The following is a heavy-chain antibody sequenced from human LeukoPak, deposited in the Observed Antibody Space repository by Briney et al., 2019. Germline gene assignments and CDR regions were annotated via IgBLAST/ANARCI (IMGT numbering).Heavy chain of an antibody. V-gene: IGHV3-11*01. J-gene: IGHJ4*02. D-gene: IGHD1-26*01. Sequence: GGSLRLSCAASGFTFSDYYMSWIRRVQGRGWSGVSYISSSGTTIYNADSVKGRFTISRDNAKNSLYLQMNSLRAEDTAVYYCAREVGATPYFDYWGQGTLVTVSS. CDR2: ISSSGTTI. CDR1: GFTFSDYY. CDR3: AREVGATPYFDY.